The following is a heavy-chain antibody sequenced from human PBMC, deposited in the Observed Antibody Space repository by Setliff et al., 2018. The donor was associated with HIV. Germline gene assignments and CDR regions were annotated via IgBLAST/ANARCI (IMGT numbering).Heavy chain of an antibody. V-gene: IGHV1-2*06. CDR1: GYIFGNYG. Sequence: ASVKVSCKASGYIFGNYGINWVRQAPGQGLEWMGRINPNSGGTNYAQKFQGRVTMTRDTSISKAYMELSRLTSDDTAVYYCAKDGGEVYWGQGTLVTVSS. CDR2: INPNSGGT. D-gene: IGHD2-21*01. CDR3: AKDGGEVY. J-gene: IGHJ4*02.